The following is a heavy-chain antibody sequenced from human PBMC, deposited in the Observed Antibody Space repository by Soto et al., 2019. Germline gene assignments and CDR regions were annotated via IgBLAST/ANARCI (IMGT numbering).Heavy chain of an antibody. CDR2: INHSGST. D-gene: IGHD3-9*01. J-gene: IGHJ6*02. V-gene: IGHV4-34*01. CDR1: GGSCSGYY. Sequence: SETLSLTCAVYGGSCSGYYWRWIRQPLGKGLEWIGEINHSGSTNYNPSLTSRGTISVDTSKHQFCLKLSPVTAADTAVYYCARSGSILRYVDWLLPCMDAWGLGNTVT. CDR3: ARSGSILRYVDWLLPCMDA.